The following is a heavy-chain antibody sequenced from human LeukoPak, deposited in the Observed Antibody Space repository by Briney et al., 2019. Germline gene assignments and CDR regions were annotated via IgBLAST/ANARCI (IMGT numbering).Heavy chain of an antibody. J-gene: IGHJ4*02. CDR3: AKVGVTMIVVVSDFDY. D-gene: IGHD3-22*01. V-gene: IGHV3-23*01. CDR1: GFTFSSYA. CDR2: ISGSGGST. Sequence: GGSLRLSCAASGFTFSSYAMSWVRQAPGKGLEWVSAISGSGGSTYYADSVKGRFTISRDNSKNTLYLQMNSLRAEDTAVYYCAKVGVTMIVVVSDFDYWGQGTLVTVSS.